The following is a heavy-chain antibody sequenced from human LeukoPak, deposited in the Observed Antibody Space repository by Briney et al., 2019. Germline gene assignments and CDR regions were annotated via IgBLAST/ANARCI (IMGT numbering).Heavy chain of an antibody. CDR3: AKDRRTFGGVIVREYYLDY. V-gene: IGHV3-23*01. D-gene: IGHD3-16*02. CDR2: SSGSGGST. J-gene: IGHJ4*02. CDR1: EFIVSSYA. Sequence: GGSLRLSCAAFEFIVSSYAMTWVRQAPGKGLEWVSTSSGSGGSTYYADSVKGRFTISRDNFKNTLYLQMNSLRAEDTAVYYCAKDRRTFGGVIVREYYLDYWGQGTLVTVSS.